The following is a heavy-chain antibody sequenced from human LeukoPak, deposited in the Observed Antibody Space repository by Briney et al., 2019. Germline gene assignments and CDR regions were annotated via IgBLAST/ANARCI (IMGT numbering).Heavy chain of an antibody. CDR2: MSVDGSAT. Sequence: GGSLRLSCAASGFTFQNYAMNWLRQTPDRGLFWVAAMSVDGSATNYADSVKGRFTVSRDNSKNTLFLQMNNLRPDDTAVYYCARDFGYWGQGTLVAVSS. CDR3: ARDFGY. CDR1: GFTFQNYA. V-gene: IGHV3-30*04. J-gene: IGHJ4*02.